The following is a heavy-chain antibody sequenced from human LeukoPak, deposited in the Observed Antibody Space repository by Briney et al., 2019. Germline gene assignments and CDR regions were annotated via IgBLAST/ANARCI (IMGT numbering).Heavy chain of an antibody. V-gene: IGHV3-21*01. Sequence: GGSLRLSCAASGFTFSSYSMNWVRQAPGEGLEWVSSISSSSSYIYYADSVKGRFTISRDNAKNSLYLQMNSLRAEDTAVYYCARDTYYYDSNVDYWGQGTLVTVSS. CDR2: ISSSSSYI. CDR1: GFTFSSYS. J-gene: IGHJ4*02. CDR3: ARDTYYYDSNVDY. D-gene: IGHD3-22*01.